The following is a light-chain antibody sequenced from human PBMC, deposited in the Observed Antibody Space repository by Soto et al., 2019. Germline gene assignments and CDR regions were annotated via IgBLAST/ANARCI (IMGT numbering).Light chain of an antibody. CDR3: QSYDSSLSGSVV. V-gene: IGLV1-40*01. Sequence: QSVLTQPPSVSGAPGQRVTISCTGSSSNIGAGYDVHWYQQLPGTAPKLLIYGNSNRPSGVPDRFSGSKSGTSASLAITGLQAEDEADYYCQSYDSSLSGSVVFGGGTKVTVX. CDR1: SSNIGAGYD. J-gene: IGLJ2*01. CDR2: GNS.